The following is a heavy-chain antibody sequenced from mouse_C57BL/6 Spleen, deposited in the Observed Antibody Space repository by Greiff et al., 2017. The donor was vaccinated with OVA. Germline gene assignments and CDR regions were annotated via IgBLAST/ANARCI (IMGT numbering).Heavy chain of an antibody. V-gene: IGHV1-81*01. Sequence: QVHVKQSGAELARPGASVKLSCKASGYTFTSYGISWVKQRTGQGLEWIGEIYPRSGNTYYNEKFKGKATLTADKSSSTAYMELRSLTSEDSAVYFCARGTTVVPGDYWGQGTTLTVSS. CDR3: ARGTTVVPGDY. CDR1: GYTFTSYG. J-gene: IGHJ2*01. CDR2: IYPRSGNT. D-gene: IGHD1-1*01.